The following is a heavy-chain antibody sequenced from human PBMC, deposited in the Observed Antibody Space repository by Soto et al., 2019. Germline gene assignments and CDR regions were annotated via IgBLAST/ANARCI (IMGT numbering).Heavy chain of an antibody. J-gene: IGHJ4*02. D-gene: IGHD3-16*01. V-gene: IGHV3-30-3*01. CDR2: ISYDGSNK. Sequence: QVQLVESGGGVVQPGTSLRLSCAASGFTFRSYAMHWVRQAPGKGLEWVAVISYDGSNKYYADSVKGRFTISRDNSKNTLYLQMNTLRAEDTALYHCARYGGSYWGQGTPVIVSS. CDR1: GFTFRSYA. CDR3: ARYGGSY.